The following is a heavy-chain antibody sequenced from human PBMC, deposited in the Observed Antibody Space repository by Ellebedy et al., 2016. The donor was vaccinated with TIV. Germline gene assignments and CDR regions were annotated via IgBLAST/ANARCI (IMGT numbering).Heavy chain of an antibody. V-gene: IGHV3-30*04. CDR2: ISYDRSNK. J-gene: IGHJ4*02. CDR3: ARALNHVDTVSTAPLDC. CDR1: GFPFDSYV. Sequence: GESLKISCAASGFPFDSYVMNWVRQAPGKGLEWVALISYDRSNKYFADSVQVRFTISRDNSQNTLYLLINSRRGDDTAIYYCARALNHVDTVSTAPLDCWGQGTLVTVSS. D-gene: IGHD5/OR15-5a*01.